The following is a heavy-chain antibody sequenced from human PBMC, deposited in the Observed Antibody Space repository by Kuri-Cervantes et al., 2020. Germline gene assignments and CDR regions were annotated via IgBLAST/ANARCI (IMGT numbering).Heavy chain of an antibody. Sequence: ASVKVSCKASGYTFTGYYMHWVRQAPGQGLEWMGWINPNSGGTNYAQKFQGRVTITADKSTSTAYMELSSLRSEDTAVYYCASSFFSLGSSSSFAAFDIWGQGTMVTVSS. D-gene: IGHD6-6*01. CDR3: ASSFFSLGSSSSFAAFDI. CDR2: INPNSGGT. J-gene: IGHJ3*02. CDR1: GYTFTGYY. V-gene: IGHV1-2*02.